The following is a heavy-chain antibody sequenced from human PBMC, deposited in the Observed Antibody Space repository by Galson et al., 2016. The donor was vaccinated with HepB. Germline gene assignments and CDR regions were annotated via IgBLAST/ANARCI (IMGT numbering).Heavy chain of an antibody. D-gene: IGHD2-15*01. J-gene: IGHJ4*02. CDR2: IRPHSGDT. CDR1: GYSFSDYY. CDR3: ARVDEHSGDETFYDALDC. V-gene: IGHV1-2*02. Sequence: SVKVSCKASGYSFSDYYINWVRQAPGQGLEWMGWIRPHSGDTKYAQKFQGRVTLTRETSISTVYLELSWLTFDDTAVYYCARVDEHSGDETFYDALDCWGQGTLVTVSS.